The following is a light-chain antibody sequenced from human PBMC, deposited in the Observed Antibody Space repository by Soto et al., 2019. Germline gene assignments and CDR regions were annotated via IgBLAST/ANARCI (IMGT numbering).Light chain of an antibody. J-gene: IGKJ1*01. CDR2: GAS. Sequence: VLSQAPDALCSSPAERATLSCGASQSVRNNYLVWYQQKPGLAPRLLISGASSRATGIPDRFSGSGFGTDFTLTISRLPPEDFAVYYCEQYGSSPTFGEGTKVDIK. CDR1: QSVRNNY. CDR3: EQYGSSPT. V-gene: IGKV3D-20*01.